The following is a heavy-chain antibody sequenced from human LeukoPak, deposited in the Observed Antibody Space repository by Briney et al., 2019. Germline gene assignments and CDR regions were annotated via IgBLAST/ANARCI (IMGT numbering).Heavy chain of an antibody. J-gene: IGHJ6*03. CDR3: ARQGKWELAFYYMDV. Sequence: GESLKISCKGSGYSFTSYWIGWVRQMPGKGLECMGIIYPGDSDTRYSPSFQGQVTISADKSISTAYLQWSSLKASDTAMYYCARQGKWELAFYYMDVWGKGTTVSVSS. CDR2: IYPGDSDT. V-gene: IGHV5-51*01. CDR1: GYSFTSYW. D-gene: IGHD1-26*01.